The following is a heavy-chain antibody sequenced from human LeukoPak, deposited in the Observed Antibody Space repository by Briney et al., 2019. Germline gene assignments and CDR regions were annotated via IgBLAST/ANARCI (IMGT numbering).Heavy chain of an antibody. CDR2: INQDGSEK. V-gene: IGHV3-7*03. CDR3: ARGLTMVRGVLRWFDP. D-gene: IGHD3-10*01. J-gene: IGHJ5*02. CDR1: GFTFSSYW. Sequence: GGSLRLSCAASGFTFSSYWMTWVRQAPGKGLEWVAHINQDGSEKYYMDSVKGRFTISRDNAKNSLYVQMNSLRAEDTAVYYCARGLTMVRGVLRWFDPWGQGTLVTVSS.